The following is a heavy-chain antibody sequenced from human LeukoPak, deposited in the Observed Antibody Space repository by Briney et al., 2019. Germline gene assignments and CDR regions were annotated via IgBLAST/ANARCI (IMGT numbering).Heavy chain of an antibody. V-gene: IGHV3-74*01. CDR2: IKSDGSST. J-gene: IGHJ6*03. CDR1: GFTISNYW. Sequence: QPGGSLRLSCEASGFTISNYWMHWVRQAPGKGLVWVSRIKSDGSSTTYADSVKGRFSISRDSSKNILYLQMNSLRAEDTAVYYCAKDRCSNGIGCYYYYMDVWGKGTTVTISS. D-gene: IGHD2-8*01. CDR3: AKDRCSNGIGCYYYYMDV.